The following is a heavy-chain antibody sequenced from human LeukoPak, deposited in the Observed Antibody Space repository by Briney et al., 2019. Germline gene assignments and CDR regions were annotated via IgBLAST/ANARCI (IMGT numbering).Heavy chain of an antibody. J-gene: IGHJ4*02. D-gene: IGHD2-8*01. CDR3: ARDSYCPNDVCYDY. CDR2: ITTSRDQ. Sequence: PGGSLRLSCAASGFIFSDYSMGWVRQAPGRGLEWVSSITTSRDQYHADSVKGRFTVSRDNAKSSVYLQMDSLRADDTAVYYCARDSYCPNDVCYDYWGQGVLVTVS. V-gene: IGHV3-21*06. CDR1: GFIFSDYS.